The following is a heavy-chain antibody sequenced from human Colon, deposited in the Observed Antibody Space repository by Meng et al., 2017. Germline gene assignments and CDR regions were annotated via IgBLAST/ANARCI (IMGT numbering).Heavy chain of an antibody. J-gene: IGHJ4*02. Sequence: QVPLVESGGGVVQPGRSLRLSCVASGVTFRSYAMHWVRQAPGKGLEWVAGISYDGSHQNYADSVKGRFTISRDNSQNTLYLQMNSLRAEDTAVYYCARDYNDGNGRFDFWGQGTLVTVSS. CDR3: ARDYNDGNGRFDF. D-gene: IGHD3-22*01. CDR2: ISYDGSHQ. V-gene: IGHV3-30*01. CDR1: GVTFRSYA.